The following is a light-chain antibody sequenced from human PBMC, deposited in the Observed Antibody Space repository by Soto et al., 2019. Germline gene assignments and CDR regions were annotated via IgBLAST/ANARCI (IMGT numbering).Light chain of an antibody. CDR1: QSVSRY. J-gene: IGKJ2*01. CDR3: QQRSNWPRT. Sequence: EIVLTQSPATLSLSPGERATLSCRASQSVSRYLAWYQQKPAQAPRLLIYDASNRATGIPARFSGSGSGTDFTLTISSLEPEDFAVYYCQQRSNWPRTFGQGTKLEIK. V-gene: IGKV3-11*01. CDR2: DAS.